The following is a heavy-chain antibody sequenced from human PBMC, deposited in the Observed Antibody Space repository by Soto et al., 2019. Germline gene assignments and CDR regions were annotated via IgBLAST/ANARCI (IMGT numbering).Heavy chain of an antibody. CDR2: IWYDGSNK. J-gene: IGHJ4*02. D-gene: IGHD6-13*01. CDR3: ARGAAVDTAMVTGYSSSWYVHPFDY. V-gene: IGHV3-33*01. Sequence: GGSLRLSCAASGFTFSSYGMHWVRQAPGKGLEWVAVIWYDGSNKYYADSVKGRFTISRDNSKNTLYLQMNSLRAEDTAVYYCARGAAVDTAMVTGYSSSWYVHPFDYWGQGTLVTAPQ. CDR1: GFTFSSYG.